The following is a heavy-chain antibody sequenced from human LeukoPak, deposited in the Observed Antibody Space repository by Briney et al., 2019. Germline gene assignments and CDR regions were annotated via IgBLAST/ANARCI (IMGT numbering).Heavy chain of an antibody. CDR1: GFTFSSYG. Sequence: GGTLRLSCAASGFTFSSYGMSWVCQAPGKGLEWVSAISGSGGSTYYADSVKGRSTISRDNSKNTLYLQMNSLRAEDTAVYYCAKVAYYDILTGYYMSAFDIWGQGTMVTVSS. D-gene: IGHD3-9*01. J-gene: IGHJ3*02. V-gene: IGHV3-23*01. CDR2: ISGSGGST. CDR3: AKVAYYDILTGYYMSAFDI.